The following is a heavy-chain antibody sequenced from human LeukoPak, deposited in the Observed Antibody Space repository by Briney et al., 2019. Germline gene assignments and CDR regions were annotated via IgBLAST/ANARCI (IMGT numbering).Heavy chain of an antibody. CDR3: ARDSSSWYRGPYYFDY. Sequence: SQTLSLTCTVSGGSLSSYYCSWIRPPAGKGLEWSGRIYISGSTNYNPSLKSRVTMSVDTSKNQFSLKLSSVTAADTAVYYCARDSSSWYRGPYYFDYWGQGTLVTVSS. D-gene: IGHD6-13*01. CDR2: IYISGST. J-gene: IGHJ4*02. CDR1: GGSLSSYY. V-gene: IGHV4-4*07.